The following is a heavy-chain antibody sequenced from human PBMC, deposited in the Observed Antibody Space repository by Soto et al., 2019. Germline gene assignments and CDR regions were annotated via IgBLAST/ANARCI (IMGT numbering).Heavy chain of an antibody. V-gene: IGHV4-59*01. J-gene: IGHJ4*02. CDR3: ARVYDFWSGYPSVYFDY. Sequence: SETLSLTCTVSGGSISSYYWSWIRQPPGKGLEWIGYIYYSGSTNYNPSLKSRVTISVGTSKNQFSLKLSSVTAADTAVYYCARVYDFWSGYPSVYFDYWGQGTLVTVSS. CDR2: IYYSGST. CDR1: GGSISSYY. D-gene: IGHD3-3*01.